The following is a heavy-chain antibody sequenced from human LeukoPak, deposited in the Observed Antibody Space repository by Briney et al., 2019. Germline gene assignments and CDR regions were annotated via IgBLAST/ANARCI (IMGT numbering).Heavy chain of an antibody. CDR1: GFSFNNYG. J-gene: IGHJ4*02. D-gene: IGHD2-21*01. Sequence: GGSLRLSCGASGFSFNNYGMHWVRQAPGKGLEWLTFIRYDTSNEYYAVSVKGRFTISRDNSKNILYLEMNSLRPEDTAVYYCARGGTVIKALDFWGQGILVAVSS. V-gene: IGHV3-30*02. CDR3: ARGGTVIKALDF. CDR2: IRYDTSNE.